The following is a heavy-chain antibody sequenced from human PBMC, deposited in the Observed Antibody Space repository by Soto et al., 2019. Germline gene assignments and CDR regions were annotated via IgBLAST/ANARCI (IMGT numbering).Heavy chain of an antibody. CDR2: IYATGTT. CDR1: GASISGFY. J-gene: IGHJ5*02. D-gene: IGHD1-1*01. V-gene: IGHV4-4*07. Sequence: PSEPLSLRCTVSGASISGFYWSWIRKSAGEGLEWIGRIYATGTTDYNPSLKSRVMMSVDTSKKQFSLKLRSVTAADTAVYYCVRDGTKTLRDWFDPWGQGISVTVS. CDR3: VRDGTKTLRDWFDP.